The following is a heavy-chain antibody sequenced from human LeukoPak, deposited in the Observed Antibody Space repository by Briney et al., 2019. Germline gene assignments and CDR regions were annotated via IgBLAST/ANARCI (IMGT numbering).Heavy chain of an antibody. CDR1: GFTFSNAW. D-gene: IGHD1-26*01. Sequence: GGSLRLSCAASGFTFSNAWMSWVRQDLGKRLEWVGRIKSKTDGGTTDYAAPVKGRFTVSRDDSKNTLYLQMDSLKSEDTAVYYCTTGDRFSGNWGQGTLVTVSS. V-gene: IGHV3-15*01. CDR3: TTGDRFSGN. CDR2: IKSKTDGGTT. J-gene: IGHJ4*02.